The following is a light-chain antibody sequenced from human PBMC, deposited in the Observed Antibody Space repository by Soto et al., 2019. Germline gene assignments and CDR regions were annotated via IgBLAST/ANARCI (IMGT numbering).Light chain of an antibody. Sequence: DVVMTQSPLSLPVTLGQPASISCRSSQSLVYSDGNTYLHWFQQRPGQSPRRLIYKVSNRDSGVPDRFCGSGSGTDFTLKISRVEAEDVGVYYCMQGPHWPPITFGQGTRLEIK. CDR1: QSLVYSDGNTY. J-gene: IGKJ5*01. V-gene: IGKV2-30*01. CDR3: MQGPHWPPIT. CDR2: KVS.